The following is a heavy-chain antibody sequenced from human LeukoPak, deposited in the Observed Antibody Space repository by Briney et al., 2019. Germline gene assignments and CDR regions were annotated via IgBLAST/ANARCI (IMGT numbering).Heavy chain of an antibody. J-gene: IGHJ4*02. V-gene: IGHV1-2*02. D-gene: IGHD4-17*01. Sequence: HWASVKVSCKASGYTFTCYYMHWVRQAPGQGLEWMGWINPNSGGTNYAQKFQGRVTMTRDTSISTAYMELSRLRSDDTAVYYCARDRLYSGDYSFDYWGQGTLVTVSS. CDR3: ARDRLYSGDYSFDY. CDR1: GYTFTCYY. CDR2: INPNSGGT.